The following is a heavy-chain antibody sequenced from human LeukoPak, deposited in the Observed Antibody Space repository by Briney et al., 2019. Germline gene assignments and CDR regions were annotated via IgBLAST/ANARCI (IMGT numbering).Heavy chain of an antibody. D-gene: IGHD6-6*01. J-gene: IGHJ4*02. Sequence: ASVKVSCKASRYTFTSYGISWVRQAPGQGLEWMGWIGAYNDNTNYAQKLQGRVTMTTDTSTSTAYMELRSLRSDDKAVYYCARVEAARPALDYWGQGTLVTVSS. V-gene: IGHV1-18*01. CDR3: ARVEAARPALDY. CDR1: RYTFTSYG. CDR2: IGAYNDNT.